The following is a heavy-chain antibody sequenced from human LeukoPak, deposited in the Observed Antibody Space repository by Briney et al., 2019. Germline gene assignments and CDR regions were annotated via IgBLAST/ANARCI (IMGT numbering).Heavy chain of an antibody. V-gene: IGHV1-69*05. Sequence: SVKDSCKASGGTFSTYAISWVRQAPGQRLEWMGGIIPIFGTANYAQKFQGRVTITTDEATSTAYMELRSLRSEDTAVYYCARGSDYYYYMDVWGKGTTVTVSS. CDR1: GGTFSTYA. CDR3: ARGSDYYYYMDV. CDR2: IIPIFGTA. J-gene: IGHJ6*03.